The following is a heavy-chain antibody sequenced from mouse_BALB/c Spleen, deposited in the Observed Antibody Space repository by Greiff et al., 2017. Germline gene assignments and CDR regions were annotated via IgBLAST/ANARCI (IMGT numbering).Heavy chain of an antibody. CDR2: IWAGGST. D-gene: IGHD2-1*01. CDR3: ARDEAYGNYPY. Sequence: VKLVESGPGLVAPSQSLSITCTVSGFSLTSYGVHWVRQPPGKGLEWLGVIWAGGSTNYNSALMSRLSISKDNSKSQVFLKMNSLQTDDTAMYYCARDEAYGNYPYWGQGTSVTVSS. CDR1: GFSLTSYG. J-gene: IGHJ4*01. V-gene: IGHV2-9*02.